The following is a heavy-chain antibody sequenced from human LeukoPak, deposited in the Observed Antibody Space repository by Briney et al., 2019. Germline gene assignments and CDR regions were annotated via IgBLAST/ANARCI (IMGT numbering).Heavy chain of an antibody. CDR1: GFTFSSYA. V-gene: IGHV3-23*01. CDR2: ISGGGGST. CDR3: AKGQIVVVPAANDY. Sequence: GGSLRLSCAASGFTFSSYAMSWVRQAPGKGLEWVSAISGGGGSTYYADSVKGRFTISRDNSKNTLYLQMNSLRAEDTAVYYCAKGQIVVVPAANDYWGQGTLVTVSS. J-gene: IGHJ4*02. D-gene: IGHD2-2*01.